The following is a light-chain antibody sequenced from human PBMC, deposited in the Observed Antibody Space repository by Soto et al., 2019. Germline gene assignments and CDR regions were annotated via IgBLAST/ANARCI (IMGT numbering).Light chain of an antibody. Sequence: QSVLTQPPSVSEAPGQRVTISCTGSSSNIGAGYDVHWYQQLPGTAPKLLIYGNNNRPSGVPDRFSGSKSSTSASLAITGLQDEDEAYYYCQSYGSSLSALFGGGTKLTVL. CDR2: GNN. V-gene: IGLV1-40*01. CDR1: SSNIGAGYD. CDR3: QSYGSSLSAL. J-gene: IGLJ3*02.